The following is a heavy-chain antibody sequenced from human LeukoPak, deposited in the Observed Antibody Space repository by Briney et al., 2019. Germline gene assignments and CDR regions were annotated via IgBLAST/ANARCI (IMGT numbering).Heavy chain of an antibody. CDR1: GYTFTGYY. Sequence: GASVKVSCKASGYTFTGYYMHWVRQAPGQGLEWMGWINPNSGGTNYAQKFQGRVTMTRDTSISTAYMELSRLRSDDTAVYYCAISLCAPYGSGSPNDAFDIWGQGTMVTVSS. D-gene: IGHD3-10*01. J-gene: IGHJ3*02. CDR3: AISLCAPYGSGSPNDAFDI. CDR2: INPNSGGT. V-gene: IGHV1-2*02.